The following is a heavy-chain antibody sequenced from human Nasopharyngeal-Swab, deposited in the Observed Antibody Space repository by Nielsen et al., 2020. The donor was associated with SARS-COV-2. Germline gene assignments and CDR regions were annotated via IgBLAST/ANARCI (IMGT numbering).Heavy chain of an antibody. CDR3: AKGLEMATADY. Sequence: LSLTCAASGFTFSSYGMHWVRQAPGKGLGWVAVISYDGSNKYYADSVKGRFTISRDNSKNTLYLQMSSLRAEDTAVYYCAKGLEMATADYWGQGTLVTVSS. J-gene: IGHJ4*02. V-gene: IGHV3-30*18. CDR2: ISYDGSNK. D-gene: IGHD5-24*01. CDR1: GFTFSSYG.